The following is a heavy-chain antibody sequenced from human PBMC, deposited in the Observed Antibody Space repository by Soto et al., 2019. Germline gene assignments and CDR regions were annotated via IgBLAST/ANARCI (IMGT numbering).Heavy chain of an antibody. J-gene: IGHJ6*03. CDR3: ARADIVVVVAAPQNHYYYMDV. CDR1: GYTFTSYD. CDR2: MNPNSGNT. Sequence: ASVKVSCKASGYTFTSYDINWVRQATGQGLEWMGWMNPNSGNTGYAQKFQGRVTMTRNTSISTAYMELSSLRSEDTAVYYCARADIVVVVAAPQNHYYYMDVWGKGTTVTVSS. D-gene: IGHD2-15*01. V-gene: IGHV1-8*01.